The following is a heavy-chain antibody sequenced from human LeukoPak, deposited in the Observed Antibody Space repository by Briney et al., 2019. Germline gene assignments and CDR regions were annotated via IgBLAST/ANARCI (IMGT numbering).Heavy chain of an antibody. Sequence: SVKVSCKASGGTFSSYAISWVRQAPGQGLEWMGGIIPIFGTANYSQKFQGRVTITTDESTSTAYMELRSLRSEDTAVYYCAGVVVPAAMRYYYYYMDVWGKGTTVTVSS. CDR2: IIPIFGTA. CDR3: AGVVVPAAMRYYYYYMDV. J-gene: IGHJ6*03. D-gene: IGHD2-2*01. CDR1: GGTFSSYA. V-gene: IGHV1-69*05.